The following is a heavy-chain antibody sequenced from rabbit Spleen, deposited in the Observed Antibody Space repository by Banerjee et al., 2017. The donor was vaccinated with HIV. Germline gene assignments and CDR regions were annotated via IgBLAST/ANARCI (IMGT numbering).Heavy chain of an antibody. CDR3: ARGSATMTMVITGYYLSL. CDR1: GFSFSSGYY. CDR2: IYAGSSGTT. V-gene: IGHV1S40*01. D-gene: IGHD2-1*01. Sequence: QSLEESGGDLVKPGASLTLTCTASGFSFSSGYYMCWVRQAPGKGLEWIACIYAGSSGTTYYASWAKGRFTISKTSSTTMTLQMTSLTAADTATYFCARGSATMTMVITGYYLSLWGQGTLVTVS. J-gene: IGHJ6*01.